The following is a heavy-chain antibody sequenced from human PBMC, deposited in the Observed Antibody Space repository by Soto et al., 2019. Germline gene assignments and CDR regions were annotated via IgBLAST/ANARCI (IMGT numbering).Heavy chain of an antibody. D-gene: IGHD3-22*01. J-gene: IGHJ4*02. CDR2: INAGNGNT. CDR1: GYTFTSYA. V-gene: IGHV1-3*01. CDR3: ARRDRSGYYPPFEF. Sequence: ASVKVSCKASGYTFTSYAMHWVRQAPGQRLEWMGWINAGNGNTKYSQKFQGRVTITRDTSASTAYMELSSLRSEDTAVYYCARRDRSGYYPPFEFWGQGTLVTVS.